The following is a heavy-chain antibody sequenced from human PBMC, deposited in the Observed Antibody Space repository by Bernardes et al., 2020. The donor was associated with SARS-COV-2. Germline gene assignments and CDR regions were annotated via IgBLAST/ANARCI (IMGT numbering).Heavy chain of an antibody. D-gene: IGHD6-19*01. J-gene: IGHJ4*02. CDR1: GGSFSGYH. CDR2: NNQSGRT. Sequence: SETLSLTCAVYGGSFSGYHWSWIRQPPGKGLEWIGENNQSGRTKYNPSLKSRVTISVDTSKNQFSLMLSSVTAADTAVYYCARGSVAGRFDYWGQGTLVTVSS. CDR3: ARGSVAGRFDY. V-gene: IGHV4-34*01.